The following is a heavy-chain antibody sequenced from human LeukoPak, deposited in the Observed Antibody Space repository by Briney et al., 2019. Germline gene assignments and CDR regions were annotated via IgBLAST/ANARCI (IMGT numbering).Heavy chain of an antibody. CDR2: ISGSGGST. D-gene: IGHD2-15*01. Sequence: PGGSLRLSCAASGFTFSSYAMRWVRQAPGKGLGWVSAISGSGGSTYYADSVKGRFTISRDNSKNTLYLQMNSLRAQDPAGYYFAKEGFYCSGGCCYYIYYYYMDGWGKGTKV. CDR3: AKEGFYCSGGCCYYIYYYYMDG. CDR1: GFTFSSYA. V-gene: IGHV3-23*01. J-gene: IGHJ6*03.